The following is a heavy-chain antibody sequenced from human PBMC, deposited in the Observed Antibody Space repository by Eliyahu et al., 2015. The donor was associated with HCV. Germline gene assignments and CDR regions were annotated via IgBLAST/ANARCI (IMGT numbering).Heavy chain of an antibody. V-gene: IGHV4-4*07. CDR2: IYTSGST. CDR1: GGSISSYY. D-gene: IGHD3-9*01. J-gene: IGHJ6*02. CDR3: AIRYFDWLLNYGMDV. Sequence: QVQLQESGPGLVKPSETLSLTCTVSGGSISSYYWSWIRQPAGKGLEWIGRIYTSGSTNYNPSLKSRVTMSVDTSKNQFSLKLSSVTAADTAVYYCAIRYFDWLLNYGMDVWGQGTTVTVSS.